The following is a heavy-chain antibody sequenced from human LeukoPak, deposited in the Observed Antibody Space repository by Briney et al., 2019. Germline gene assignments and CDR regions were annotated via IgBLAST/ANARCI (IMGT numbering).Heavy chain of an antibody. D-gene: IGHD6-13*01. V-gene: IGHV3-21*01. Sequence: PGGSLRLSCAASGLTFSSHWMHWVRQAPGKGLEWVSSISSSSSYIYYADSVKGRFTISRDNAKNSLYLQMNSLRAEDTAVYYCARIKGGSSSHWGQGTLVTVSS. J-gene: IGHJ4*02. CDR2: ISSSSSYI. CDR3: ARIKGGSSSH. CDR1: GLTFSSHW.